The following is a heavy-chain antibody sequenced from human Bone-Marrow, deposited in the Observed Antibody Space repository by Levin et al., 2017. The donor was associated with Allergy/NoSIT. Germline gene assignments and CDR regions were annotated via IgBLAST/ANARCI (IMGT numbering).Heavy chain of an antibody. CDR3: AGLGYGDYARGAFDG. Sequence: GGSLRLSCVVSGFGFTFNTYAVHWVRQAPGKGLEWVAVTSFDDKYRYYADSVRGRFTISRDNSKNTLHLEMNSLRAEDTAVYYGAGLGYGDYARGAFDGWGQGTMVTVSS. CDR1: GFGFTFNTYA. CDR2: TSFDDKYR. V-gene: IGHV3-30*04. D-gene: IGHD4-17*01. J-gene: IGHJ3*01.